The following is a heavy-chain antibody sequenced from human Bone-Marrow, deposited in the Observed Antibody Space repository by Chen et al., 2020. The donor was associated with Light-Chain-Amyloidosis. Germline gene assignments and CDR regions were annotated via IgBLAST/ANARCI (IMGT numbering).Heavy chain of an antibody. CDR2: IYISRNT. CDR3: ARSYSGYFDY. CDR1: GGSIRSDNYY. V-gene: IGHV4-61*02. Sequence: QVQLQESGPGLVKPSQTLSLTCTVSGGSIRSDNYYWSWIRQPAGKGLEWIGHIYISRNTNYNPALKSRVTIALDTSKNQFSLSLSSVTAADTAVYYCARSYSGYFDYWGQGTQVTVSS. D-gene: IGHD5-12*01. J-gene: IGHJ4*02.